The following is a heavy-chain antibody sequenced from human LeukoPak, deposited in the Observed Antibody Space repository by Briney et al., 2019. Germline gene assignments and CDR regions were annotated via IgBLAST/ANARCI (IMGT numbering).Heavy chain of an antibody. CDR1: GYTFTSYA. CDR2: INAGNGNT. D-gene: IGHD3-10*01. Sequence: ASVKVSCKASGYTFTSYAMHWVRQAPGQRLEWMGWINAGNGNTKYSQKFQGRVTITRDTSASTAYMELCSLRSEDTAVYYCARGELLDYYYYGMDVWGKGTTVTVSS. V-gene: IGHV1-3*01. J-gene: IGHJ6*04. CDR3: ARGELLDYYYYGMDV.